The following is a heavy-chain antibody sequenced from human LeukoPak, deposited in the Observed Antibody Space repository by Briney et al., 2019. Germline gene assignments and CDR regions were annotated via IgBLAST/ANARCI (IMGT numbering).Heavy chain of an antibody. D-gene: IGHD5/OR15-5a*01. Sequence: PGGPLSLSCAASGFTFRNYDMHWARQFPGRGLEWVSVIGIADDTHYPDSVRGRLTISRENAKNSLYLQMNSLRDGDTAVYYCVRGGIQVSGIDAFDIWGQGTMVTVSS. CDR1: GFTFRNYD. J-gene: IGHJ3*02. V-gene: IGHV3-13*01. CDR2: IGIADDT. CDR3: VRGGIQVSGIDAFDI.